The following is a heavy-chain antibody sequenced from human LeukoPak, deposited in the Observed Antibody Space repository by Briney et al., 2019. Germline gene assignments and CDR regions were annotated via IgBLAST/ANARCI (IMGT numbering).Heavy chain of an antibody. V-gene: IGHV1-3*01. D-gene: IGHD3-10*01. CDR1: GYTFSDFA. CDR3: VRDYPYGSGIVRVDS. CDR2: IIPGSGDT. J-gene: IGHJ4*02. Sequence: GASVRFFCKASGYTFSDFAIHCVRQAPGQSLELMGWIIPGSGDTKSSQKFRDRVTITRDTSANTAYMQLTRLKSEDTAVYYCVRDYPYGSGIVRVDSWGQGTLVTVSS.